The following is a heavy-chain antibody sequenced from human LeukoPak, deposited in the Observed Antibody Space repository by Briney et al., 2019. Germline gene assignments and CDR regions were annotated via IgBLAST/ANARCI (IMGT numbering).Heavy chain of an antibody. V-gene: IGHV3-7*01. CDR3: ARDALVRTTRYYFDS. CDR2: IKQDGSQK. Sequence: GGSLRLSCAVSGFTFSNYWVTWVSQAPGKGLEWVANIKQDGSQKYYVDSVKGRFTISRDNAKNSLYLQMNGLRAEDTAVYYCARDALVRTTRYYFDSWGQGTLVTVSS. D-gene: IGHD1-26*01. CDR1: GFTFSNYW. J-gene: IGHJ4*02.